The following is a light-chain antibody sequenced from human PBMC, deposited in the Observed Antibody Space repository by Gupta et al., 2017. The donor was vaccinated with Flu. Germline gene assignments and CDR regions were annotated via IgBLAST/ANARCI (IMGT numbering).Light chain of an antibody. CDR1: SLGEKY. J-gene: IGLJ2*01. V-gene: IGLV3-1*01. CDR2: EIY. CDR3: QAWDSDSAEVV. Sequence: GDSLGEKYPSLYQQKPGQSPLLVIFEIYRRPSGIPERFSGSISGNTATLTISGTPTRDEADYYCQAWDSDSAEVVFGGGTKLTVL.